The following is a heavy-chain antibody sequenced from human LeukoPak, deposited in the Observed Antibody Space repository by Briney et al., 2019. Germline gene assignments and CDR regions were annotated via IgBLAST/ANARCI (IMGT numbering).Heavy chain of an antibody. V-gene: IGHV1-2*02. J-gene: IGHJ4*02. CDR2: ISPDSGRT. CDR1: GYTFTDYY. CDR3: ARDTRSSYLQYYFDY. D-gene: IGHD5-24*01. Sequence: ASVKVSCKASGYTFTDYYMHWVRQAPGQGLEWIGWISPDSGRTGFAQKFQGRVIMTRDTSISTAYMELSRLGYDDTAVYYCARDTRSSYLQYYFDYWGQGTLVTVSS.